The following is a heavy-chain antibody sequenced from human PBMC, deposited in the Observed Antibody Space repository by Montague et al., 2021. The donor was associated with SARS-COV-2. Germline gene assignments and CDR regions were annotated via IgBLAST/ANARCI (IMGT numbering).Heavy chain of an antibody. Sequence: SETLSLTCTVSGGSISSSNYYWAWIRQPPGKGLEWIGNIFYSGNSYYNPSLKSRVTISVDTSKNQFSLKVSSLTAADTAVFYCARQQAAGRGAYFDYWGQGTLVTVTA. V-gene: IGHV4-39*01. CDR2: IFYSGNS. CDR3: ARQQAAGRGAYFDY. J-gene: IGHJ4*02. CDR1: GGSISSSNYY.